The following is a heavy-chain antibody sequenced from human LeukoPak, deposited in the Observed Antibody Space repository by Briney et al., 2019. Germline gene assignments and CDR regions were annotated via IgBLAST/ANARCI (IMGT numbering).Heavy chain of an antibody. CDR1: GFTLSSYW. CDR2: INQDGSEK. D-gene: IGHD4-17*01. V-gene: IGHV3-7*04. Sequence: PGGSLRLSCAASGFTLSSYWMSWVRQVPGKGLEWVANINQDGSEKYYVDSVKGRFTISRDTAKNSLYLQMNSLRAEDTAVYYCARDSRLRSLDAFDIWGQGTMVTVSS. J-gene: IGHJ3*02. CDR3: ARDSRLRSLDAFDI.